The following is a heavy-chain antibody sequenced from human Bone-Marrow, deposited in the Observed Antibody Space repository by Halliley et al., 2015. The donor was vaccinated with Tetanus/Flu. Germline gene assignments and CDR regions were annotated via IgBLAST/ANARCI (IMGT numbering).Heavy chain of an antibody. Sequence: KGLEWISFISTSSTNSYTNYADSVKGRFTISRDNAKNSLYLQRNSLRVEDTAVYYCGGPIKGWGQGTLVTVSS. J-gene: IGHJ4*02. V-gene: IGHV3-11*06. CDR3: GGPIKG. CDR2: ISTSSTNSYT. D-gene: IGHD2-15*01.